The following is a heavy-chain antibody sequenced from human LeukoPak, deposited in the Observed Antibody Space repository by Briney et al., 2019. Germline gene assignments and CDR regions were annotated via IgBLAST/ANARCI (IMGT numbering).Heavy chain of an antibody. CDR1: GYSISRGSY. V-gene: IGHV4-38-2*01. CDR2: VYHSGSA. Sequence: PSETLSLTCAVSGYSISRGSYWGWIRQPPGKGLEWIGSVYHSGSAYYTASLKSRVTISVDTSKNQFFLKLTSVTAADTAVYYCAVGLHSGQFAFDIWGQGTMVTVSS. D-gene: IGHD5-24*01. J-gene: IGHJ3*02. CDR3: AVGLHSGQFAFDI.